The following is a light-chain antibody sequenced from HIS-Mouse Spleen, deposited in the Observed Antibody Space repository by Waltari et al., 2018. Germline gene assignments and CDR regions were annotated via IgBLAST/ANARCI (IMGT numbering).Light chain of an antibody. CDR2: GAS. Sequence: EIAMTQSPATLSVSPGERATLSCRPSQGVSCNLAWYQQKPGQAPRLLIYGASNRATGSPARFSGSGSGTEFTLTISSMQSEDFAVYYCQQYNNWPPWTFGQGTKVEIK. CDR1: QGVSCN. J-gene: IGKJ1*01. V-gene: IGKV3-15*01. CDR3: QQYNNWPPWT.